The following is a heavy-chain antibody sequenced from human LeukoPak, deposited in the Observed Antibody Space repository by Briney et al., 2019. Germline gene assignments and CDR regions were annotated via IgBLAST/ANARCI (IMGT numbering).Heavy chain of an antibody. V-gene: IGHV3-21*01. CDR2: ISSSSSYI. CDR3: ARGYCSSTSCRILGYYYGMDV. J-gene: IGHJ6*02. Sequence: GGSLRLSCAASGLTFSSYSMDWVRQAPGKGLEWVSSISSSSSYIYYADSVKGRFTISRDNAKNSLYLQMNSLRAEDTAVYYCARGYCSSTSCRILGYYYGMDVWGQGTTVTVSS. D-gene: IGHD2-2*01. CDR1: GLTFSSYS.